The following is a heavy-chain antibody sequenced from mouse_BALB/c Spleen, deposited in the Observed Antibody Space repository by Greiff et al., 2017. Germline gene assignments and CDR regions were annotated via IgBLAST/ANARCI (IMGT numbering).Heavy chain of an antibody. CDR1: GFTFSSFG. CDR2: ISSGSSTI. J-gene: IGHJ2*01. D-gene: IGHD1-1*01. CDR3: ARGELTLDY. Sequence: DVHLVESGGGLVQPGGSRKLSCAASGFTFSSFGMHWVRQAPEKGLEWVAYISSGSSTIYYADTVKGRFTISRDNPKNTLFLQMTSLRSEDTAMYYCARGELTLDYWGQGTTLTVSS. V-gene: IGHV5-17*02.